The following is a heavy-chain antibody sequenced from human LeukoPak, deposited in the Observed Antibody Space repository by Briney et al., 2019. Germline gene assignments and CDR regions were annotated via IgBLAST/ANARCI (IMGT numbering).Heavy chain of an antibody. CDR1: GFTFSDAW. J-gene: IGHJ6*02. D-gene: IGHD2-21*02. V-gene: IGHV3-15*01. CDR2: IKSKTDGGTT. CDR3: TRVTAYYYYGMDV. Sequence: GGSLRLSCAASGFTFSDAWMTWVRQAPGKGLEWVGRIKSKTDGGTTDYAAPVKGRFSISRDDSKNTLYLQMNSLKTEDTAIYYCTRVTAYYYYGMDVWGQGTTVTVSS.